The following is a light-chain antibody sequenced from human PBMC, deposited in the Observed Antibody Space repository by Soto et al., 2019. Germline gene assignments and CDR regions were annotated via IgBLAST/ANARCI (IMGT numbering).Light chain of an antibody. Sequence: DIPMTQSPSSLSASVGDRVTITCQTSQDINNYLNWYQQKPGKAPKLLIYDASNLGTGVPSRFSGSGSGTDFSFTISSLQPEDIATYYCQHYDNLPFTFGGGTKVEIK. CDR3: QHYDNLPFT. J-gene: IGKJ4*01. CDR2: DAS. CDR1: QDINNY. V-gene: IGKV1-33*01.